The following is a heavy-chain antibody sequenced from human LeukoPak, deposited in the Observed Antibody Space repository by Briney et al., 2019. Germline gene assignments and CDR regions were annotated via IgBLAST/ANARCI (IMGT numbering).Heavy chain of an antibody. CDR3: ASIGWYEDFDY. Sequence: RGSPRLSCAASGFTFSNDWMIWVRQAPGQGLGWVANIKQDVSEKYYMDSVKGRFTISRDNAKNSRYLQMNSLRAEDTAVYYCASIGWYEDFDYWGQGTLVTVSS. CDR1: GFTFSNDW. J-gene: IGHJ4*02. CDR2: IKQDVSEK. D-gene: IGHD6-19*01. V-gene: IGHV3-7*03.